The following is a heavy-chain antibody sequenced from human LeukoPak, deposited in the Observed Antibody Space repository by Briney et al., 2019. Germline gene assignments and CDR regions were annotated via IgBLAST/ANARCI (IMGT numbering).Heavy chain of an antibody. Sequence: PSETQSLTCTVSGGSISSSSYYWGWIRQPPGRGLEWIGSIYYSGNTYYNPSLKSRVTISVDTSKNQFSLKLSSVTAADTAVYYCARVFTGYYDTPIAFDIWGQGTMVTVSS. CDR2: IYYSGNT. V-gene: IGHV4-39*07. J-gene: IGHJ3*02. D-gene: IGHD3-22*01. CDR3: ARVFTGYYDTPIAFDI. CDR1: GGSISSSSYY.